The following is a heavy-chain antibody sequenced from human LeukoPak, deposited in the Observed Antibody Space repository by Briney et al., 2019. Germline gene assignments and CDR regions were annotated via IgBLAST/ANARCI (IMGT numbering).Heavy chain of an antibody. CDR3: AKDLGLRVWGNYRPPAFDY. CDR2: LGISGDYA. V-gene: IGHV3-23*01. J-gene: IGHJ4*02. Sequence: GGSLRLSCVASGFTLSSYAMSWVRQAPGKGLQWVSSLGISGDYAWYAGSVKGRFSISRDSSKNTLYLQMNSLRAEDTAVYYCAKDLGLRVWGNYRPPAFDYWGQGTLVTVSS. D-gene: IGHD3-16*02. CDR1: GFTLSSYA.